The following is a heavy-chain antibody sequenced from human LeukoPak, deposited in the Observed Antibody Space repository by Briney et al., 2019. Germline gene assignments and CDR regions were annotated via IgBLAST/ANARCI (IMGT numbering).Heavy chain of an antibody. J-gene: IGHJ6*02. Sequence: ASVKVSCKAPGYTFTSYDINWVRQATGQGLEWMGWMNPNSGNTGYAQKFQGRVTMTRDTSTSTVYMELSSLRSEDTAVYYCAREYYDFWSGYYPIKVYYYGMDVWGQGTTVTVSS. CDR3: AREYYDFWSGYYPIKVYYYGMDV. V-gene: IGHV1-8*01. CDR2: MNPNSGNT. CDR1: GYTFTSYD. D-gene: IGHD3-3*01.